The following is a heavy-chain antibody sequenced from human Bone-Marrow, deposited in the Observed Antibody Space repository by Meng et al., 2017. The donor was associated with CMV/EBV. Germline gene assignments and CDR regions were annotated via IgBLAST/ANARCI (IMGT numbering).Heavy chain of an antibody. CDR1: GYTFTGYY. D-gene: IGHD2-2*01. V-gene: IGHV1-46*01. CDR2: INPSGGST. CDR3: ARISGRYCSSTSCHSGYYYGMDV. J-gene: IGHJ6*02. Sequence: ASAKVFCKASGYTFTGYYMHWVRQAPGQGLEWMGIINPSGGSTSYAQKFQGRVTMTRDTSTSTVYMELSSLRSEDTAVYYCARISGRYCSSTSCHSGYYYGMDVWGQGTTVTVSS.